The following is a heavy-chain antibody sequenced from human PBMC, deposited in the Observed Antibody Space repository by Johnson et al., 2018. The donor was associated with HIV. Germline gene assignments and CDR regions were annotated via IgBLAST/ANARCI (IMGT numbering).Heavy chain of an antibody. Sequence: QVQLVESGGGLVQPGGSLRLSCAASVFTFSRYPMHWVRQAPGKGLEWLAFISYDGSNKYYADSVKGRFTRSRDNSKNSLYLQMNSLKTEDTAVYYCARDGYSGGFDIWGQGTMVTVSS. CDR2: ISYDGSNK. CDR3: ARDGYSGGFDI. J-gene: IGHJ3*02. D-gene: IGHD2-21*01. CDR1: VFTFSRYP. V-gene: IGHV3-30-3*01.